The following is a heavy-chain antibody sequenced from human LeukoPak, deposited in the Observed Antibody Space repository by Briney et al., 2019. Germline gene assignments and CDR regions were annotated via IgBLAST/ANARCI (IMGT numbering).Heavy chain of an antibody. Sequence: GGSLRLSCAASGFTFSSYAMHWVRQAPGKGLEWVAVISYDGSNKYYADSVKGRFTISRDNSKNTLYLQMNSLRAEDTAVYYCAKDQDYGDYYYYYGMDVWGQGTTVTVSS. J-gene: IGHJ6*02. V-gene: IGHV3-30*04. D-gene: IGHD4-17*01. CDR2: ISYDGSNK. CDR1: GFTFSSYA. CDR3: AKDQDYGDYYYYYGMDV.